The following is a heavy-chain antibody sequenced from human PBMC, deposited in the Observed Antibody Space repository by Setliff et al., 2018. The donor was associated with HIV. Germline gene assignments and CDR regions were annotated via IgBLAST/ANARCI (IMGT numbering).Heavy chain of an antibody. V-gene: IGHV3-53*01. CDR1: GFTVSSNY. Sequence: QPGGSLRLSCAASGFTVSSNYMSWVRQAPGKGLEWVSIMYSGGSTYYADSVKGRFTISRDNSKNTLYLQMKTLRVEDTAVYYCARDPPGIAVAGTDIWGQGTMVTVSS. CDR3: ARDPPGIAVAGTDI. CDR2: MYSGGST. D-gene: IGHD6-19*01. J-gene: IGHJ3*02.